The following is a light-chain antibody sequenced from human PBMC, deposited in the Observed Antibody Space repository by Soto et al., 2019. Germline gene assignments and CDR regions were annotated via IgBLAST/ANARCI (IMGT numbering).Light chain of an antibody. V-gene: IGLV1-47*01. Sequence: QSVLTQPPSASGTPGQRVTISCSGSRSNIGSNYVYWYQQLPGTAPKLLIYRNNQRPSGVPDRFSGSKSGTSASLAISGLRSEDEADYYCAAWDDSLSGLYVFGTGIKLTVL. CDR3: AAWDDSLSGLYV. CDR2: RNN. J-gene: IGLJ1*01. CDR1: RSNIGSNY.